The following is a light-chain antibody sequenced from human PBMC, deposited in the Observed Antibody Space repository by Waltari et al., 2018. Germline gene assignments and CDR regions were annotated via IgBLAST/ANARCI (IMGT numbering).Light chain of an antibody. CDR3: ETGGHGTWV. J-gene: IGLJ3*02. CDR1: SGHSSNI. CDR2: VNSDGSH. Sequence: QLVLTQSPAASASLGASVKLTCTLSSGHSSNIIAWLQQQPGKGPRYLMKVNSDGSHRKGDEIPVRFSGSSSGAERYLTISSLQSEDEADYYCETGGHGTWVFGGGTKLTVL. V-gene: IGLV4-69*01.